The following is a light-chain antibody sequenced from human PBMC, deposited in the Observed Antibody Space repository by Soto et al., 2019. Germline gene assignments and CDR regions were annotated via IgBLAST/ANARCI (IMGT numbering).Light chain of an antibody. V-gene: IGKV3-20*01. CDR1: QSVSSSY. Sequence: EIVLTQSPGTLSLSPGEGATLSCRASQSVSSSYLAWYQQKPGQAPRLLIYGASNRATGIPDRFSGSGSGTDFTLTISRLEPEDFAVYYCQQYGSSPKLTFGGGTKVEIK. J-gene: IGKJ4*01. CDR2: GAS. CDR3: QQYGSSPKLT.